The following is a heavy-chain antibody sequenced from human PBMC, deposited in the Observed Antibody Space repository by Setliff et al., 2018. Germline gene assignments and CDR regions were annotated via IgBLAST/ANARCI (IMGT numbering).Heavy chain of an antibody. V-gene: IGHV4-34*08. CDR1: GFTFSDYY. Sequence: SETLSLSCEASGFTFSDYYMSWIRQSPGKGLEWIGEINHSGSTNYDPSLKSRLTISVDASTNQFSLKLYSVTAADTAVYYCRYWSGYYNNDYWGQGTLVTVSS. CDR3: RYWSGYYNNDY. J-gene: IGHJ4*02. D-gene: IGHD3-3*01. CDR2: INHSGST.